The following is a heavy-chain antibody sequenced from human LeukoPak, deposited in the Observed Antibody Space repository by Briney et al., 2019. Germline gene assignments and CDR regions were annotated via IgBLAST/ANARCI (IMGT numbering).Heavy chain of an antibody. CDR1: GFTFSSYA. CDR2: ISYDGSNK. V-gene: IGHV3-30*04. CDR3: ARSGFPMPDTAIPPGYYYGIDV. D-gene: IGHD5-18*01. J-gene: IGHJ6*02. Sequence: GGSLRLSCAASGFTFSSYAMHWVRQAPGKGLEWVAVISYDGSNKYYADSVKGRFTISRDNSKNTLYLQMNSLRAEDTAVYYCARSGFPMPDTAIPPGYYYGIDVWGQGTTVTVSS.